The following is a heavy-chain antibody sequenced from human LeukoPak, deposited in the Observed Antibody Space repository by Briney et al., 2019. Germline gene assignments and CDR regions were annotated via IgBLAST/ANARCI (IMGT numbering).Heavy chain of an antibody. CDR1: GYSFTSYW. D-gene: IGHD6-13*01. CDR2: IYPGDSDN. CDR3: ARRDGSRWSLFDY. J-gene: IGHJ4*02. V-gene: IGHV5-51*01. Sequence: GESLTISCKGSGYSFTSYWIGWVRQMPGKGLEWMGIIYPGDSDNRYSPSFQGQVTISAAKSISTAYLQWSSLKASDTAMYYCARRDGSRWSLFDYWGQGTLVTASS.